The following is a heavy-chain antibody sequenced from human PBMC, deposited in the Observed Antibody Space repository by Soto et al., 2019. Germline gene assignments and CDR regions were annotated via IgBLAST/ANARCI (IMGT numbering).Heavy chain of an antibody. J-gene: IGHJ6*02. D-gene: IGHD6-19*01. Sequence: VASVKVSCKVSGYTLTELSMHWVRQAPGKGLEWMGGFDPEDGETIYAQKFQGRVTMTEDTSTDTAYMELSSLRSEDTAVYYCATGIAVAGRGDYYYGMDVWGQGTTVTVSS. V-gene: IGHV1-24*01. CDR2: FDPEDGET. CDR1: GYTLTELS. CDR3: ATGIAVAGRGDYYYGMDV.